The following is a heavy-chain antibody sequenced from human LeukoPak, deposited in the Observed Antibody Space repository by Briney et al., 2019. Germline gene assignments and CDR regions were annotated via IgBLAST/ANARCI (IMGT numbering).Heavy chain of an antibody. V-gene: IGHV4-39*01. CDR3: ARPYCSSTSCHGANDAFDI. CDR2: IYYSRST. D-gene: IGHD2-2*01. Sequence: SETLSLTCTVSGGSISSSSYYWGWIRQPPGKGLEWIGSIYYSRSTYYNPSLKSRVTISVDTSKNQFSLKLSSVTAADTAVYYCARPYCSSTSCHGANDAFDIWGQGTMVTVSS. CDR1: GGSISSSSYY. J-gene: IGHJ3*02.